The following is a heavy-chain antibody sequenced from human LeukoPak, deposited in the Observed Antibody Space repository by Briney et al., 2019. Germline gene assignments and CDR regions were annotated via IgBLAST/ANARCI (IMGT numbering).Heavy chain of an antibody. CDR3: ARVKRVGATPFDY. D-gene: IGHD1-26*01. Sequence: SETLSLTCTVSGYSISSGYYWGLIRQPPGKGLEWIGSFYHSGSTYYNPSLKSRVTISLDTSKNQFSLKLSSVTAADTAVYYCARVKRVGATPFDYWGQGTLVTVSS. J-gene: IGHJ4*02. CDR1: GYSISSGYY. CDR2: FYHSGST. V-gene: IGHV4-38-2*02.